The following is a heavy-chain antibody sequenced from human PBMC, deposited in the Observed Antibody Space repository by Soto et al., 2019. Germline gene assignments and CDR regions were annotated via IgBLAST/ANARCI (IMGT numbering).Heavy chain of an antibody. V-gene: IGHV1-69*04. CDR3: PREGISTSTGMDY. CDR2: IIPIVGKT. D-gene: IGHD6-13*01. Sequence: QVQLEQSGAEVRKPGSSVTVSCETSGDTFKNYVINWVRQAPGQGPEWMGRIIPIVGKTIYAQRFQGRVTITADNATTTVYMDLSSLRIDDTAVYFCPREGISTSTGMDYWGQGSLVTVSS. CDR1: GDTFKNYV. J-gene: IGHJ4*02.